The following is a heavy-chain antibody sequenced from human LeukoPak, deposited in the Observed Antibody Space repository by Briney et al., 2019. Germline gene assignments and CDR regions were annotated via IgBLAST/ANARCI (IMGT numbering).Heavy chain of an antibody. CDR3: AKDPFDY. CDR1: GVPFSSYA. CDR2: IRDDGSNK. J-gene: IGHJ4*02. V-gene: IGHV3-30*02. Sequence: PGGSLRLSCAASGVPFSSYAMHWVRQAPGKGLEWVAFIRDDGSNKYYADSVKGRFTISRDNSKNTLYLQMNSLRAEDTAVYYCAKDPFDYWGQGTLVTVSS.